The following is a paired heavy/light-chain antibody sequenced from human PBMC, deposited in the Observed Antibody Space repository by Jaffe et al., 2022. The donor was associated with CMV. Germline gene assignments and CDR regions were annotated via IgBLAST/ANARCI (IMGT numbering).Light chain of an antibody. J-gene: IGKJ2*01. Sequence: DIVMTQSPLSLPVTPGEPASISCRSSQSLLHSNGYNYLDWYLQKPGKSPQLLIYLGSNRASGVPDRFSGSGSGTDFTLKISRVEAEDVGVYYCMQALQIMYTFGQGTKLEIK. CDR3: MQALQIMYT. V-gene: IGKV2-28*01. CDR1: QSLLHSNGYNY. CDR2: LGS.
Heavy chain of an antibody. CDR1: GGTFSSYA. CDR3: ARGRVGATMGAYYYYGMDV. CDR2: IIPIFGTA. V-gene: IGHV1-69*01. Sequence: QVQLVQSGAEVKKPGSSVKVSCKASGGTFSSYAISWVRQAPGQGLEWMGGIIPIFGTANYAQKFQGRVTITADESTSTAYMELSSLRSEDTAVYYCARGRVGATMGAYYYYGMDVWGQGTTVTVSS. J-gene: IGHJ6*02. D-gene: IGHD1-26*01.